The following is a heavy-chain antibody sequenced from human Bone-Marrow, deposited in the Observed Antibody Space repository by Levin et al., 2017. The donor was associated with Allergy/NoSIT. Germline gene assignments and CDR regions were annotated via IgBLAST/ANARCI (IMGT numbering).Heavy chain of an antibody. CDR2: TNEDGSIK. Sequence: GGSLRLSCAASGFTFNRYWMHWVRQGPGKGLEWVSRTNEDGSIKTYADSVKDRFTISRDNVENTLYLQRNSPRAEDTAIYYCARDLYGADDYWGQGTLVTVSS. CDR1: GFTFNRYW. J-gene: IGHJ4*02. V-gene: IGHV3-74*01. CDR3: ARDLYGADDY. D-gene: IGHD4-17*01.